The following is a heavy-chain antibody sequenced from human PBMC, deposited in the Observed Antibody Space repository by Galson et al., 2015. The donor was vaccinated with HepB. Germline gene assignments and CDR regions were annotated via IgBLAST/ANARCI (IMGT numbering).Heavy chain of an antibody. J-gene: IGHJ4*02. D-gene: IGHD3-10*01. Sequence: LRLSCATSGFVVSSRYMNWVRQAPGKGLEGVSVIQAGGTTLYADSVKGRFTISRDDSKNTLHLQMISLRAEDTAVYYCARGRGDPRNSAAWFDLDYWGQGAPVTVSS. CDR1: GFVVSSRY. V-gene: IGHV3-66*01. CDR3: ARGRGDPRNSAAWFDLDY. CDR2: IQAGGTT.